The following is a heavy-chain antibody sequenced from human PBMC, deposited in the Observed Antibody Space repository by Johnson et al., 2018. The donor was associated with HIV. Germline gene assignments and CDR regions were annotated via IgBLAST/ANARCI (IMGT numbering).Heavy chain of an antibody. CDR2: IRYDGSNK. CDR1: GFTFSRYG. CDR3: AKASHWAFDI. D-gene: IGHD1-1*01. V-gene: IGHV3-30*02. Sequence: QVQLVESGGDVVQPGGSLRLSCAASGFTFSRYGMHWVRQAPGKGLEWVAFIRYDGSNKYYVDSVKGRFTISRDNSKNTLYLQMNSLRGEDTAVYYCAKASHWAFDIWGQGTMVTVSS. J-gene: IGHJ3*02.